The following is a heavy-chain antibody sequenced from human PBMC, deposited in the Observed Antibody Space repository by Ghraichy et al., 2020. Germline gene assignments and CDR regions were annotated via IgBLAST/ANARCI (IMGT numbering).Heavy chain of an antibody. CDR3: AKYEHGYTKPIEY. Sequence: GSLRLSCAASGFTFSIHAMSWVRQAPGKGLEWVSTISGHGISTYYADSVKGRFTISRDNSKNTLYLQMTSLRAEDTALYYCAKYEHGYTKPIEYWGQGTLVTVSS. J-gene: IGHJ4*02. D-gene: IGHD5-18*01. CDR1: GFTFSIHA. CDR2: ISGHGIST. V-gene: IGHV3-23*01.